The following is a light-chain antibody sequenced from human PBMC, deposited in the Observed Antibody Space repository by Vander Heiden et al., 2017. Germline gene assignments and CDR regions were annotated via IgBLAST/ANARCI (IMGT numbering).Light chain of an antibody. J-gene: IGLJ3*02. CDR2: INN. CDR1: SSSIGRNY. Sequence: QSVLTQPPSASGTPGQRVTISCSGSSSSIGRNYVTWYQQVPGTAPKLLIYINNQRPSGVPDRFSGSKSGTSASLAISGLQSEDEADYYCAAWDGSLNGWVFGGGTKLTVL. V-gene: IGLV1-44*01. CDR3: AAWDGSLNGWV.